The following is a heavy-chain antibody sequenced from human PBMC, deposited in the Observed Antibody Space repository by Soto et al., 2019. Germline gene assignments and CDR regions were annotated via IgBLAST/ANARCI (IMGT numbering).Heavy chain of an antibody. CDR1: GDSISTVDYF. D-gene: IGHD2-15*01. J-gene: IGHJ5*01. Sequence: SETLSLTCSVSGDSISTVDYFWAWIRQPPGQALEYIGYIYKSTTTYYNPSFESRVAISLDTSKSQFSLTVTSVTAADTAVYFCARGRYCLTGRCFPNWFDSWGQGTLVTAPQ. CDR2: IYKSTTT. V-gene: IGHV4-30-4*01. CDR3: ARGRYCLTGRCFPNWFDS.